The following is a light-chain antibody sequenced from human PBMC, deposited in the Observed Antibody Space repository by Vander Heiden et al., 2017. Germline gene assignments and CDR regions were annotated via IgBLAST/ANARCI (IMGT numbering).Light chain of an antibody. V-gene: IGKV1-39*01. CDR2: AAS. CDR3: QQSYSTPHST. Sequence: DIQITQSPSSLSASVGDRVTITCRASQSISSYLNWYQQKPGKAPKLLIYAASSLQSGVPSRFSGSGSGTDFTLTISSLQPEDFATYYCQQSYSTPHSTFGPGTKVDIK. J-gene: IGKJ3*01. CDR1: QSISSY.